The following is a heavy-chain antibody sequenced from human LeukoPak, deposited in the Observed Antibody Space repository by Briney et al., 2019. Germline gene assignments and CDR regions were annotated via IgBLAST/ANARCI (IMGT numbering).Heavy chain of an antibody. CDR2: LNTKSGGT. CDR3: ARGAATVTPGDY. J-gene: IGHJ4*02. V-gene: IGHV1-2*02. CDR1: GYTFTGYH. D-gene: IGHD4-17*01. Sequence: GASVKVSCKASGYTFTGYHMHWVRQVPGQGLEWMAWLNTKSGGTSYGRKFQGRVTVTSDTSINTAYMELSRLTSDDTAVYYCARGAATVTPGDYWGQGTLVTVSS.